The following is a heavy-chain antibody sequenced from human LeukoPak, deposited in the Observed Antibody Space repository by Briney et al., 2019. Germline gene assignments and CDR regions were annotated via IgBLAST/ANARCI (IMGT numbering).Heavy chain of an antibody. D-gene: IGHD6-19*01. CDR1: GGTFSSYA. Sequence: GASVKVSCKASGGTFSSYAISWVRQAPGQGLEWMGGIIPIFGTVNYAQKFQGRVTITTDESTSTAYMELSSLRSEDTAVYYCARSIAVAGKRNYYYMDVWGKGTTVTVSS. CDR3: ARSIAVAGKRNYYYMDV. J-gene: IGHJ6*03. CDR2: IIPIFGTV. V-gene: IGHV1-69*05.